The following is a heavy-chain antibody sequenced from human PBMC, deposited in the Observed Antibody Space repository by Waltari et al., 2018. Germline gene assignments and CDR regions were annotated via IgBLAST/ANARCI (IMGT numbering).Heavy chain of an antibody. J-gene: IGHJ5*02. D-gene: IGHD3-10*01. Sequence: QVQLQESGPGLVKSSETLSLTCTVSGGSISGYYWSWIRQPPGKGLGWMGYIHSSGFTIYNPSLKSRVIISVDTSQNQFSLKVSSVTAAETAVHYWARVNYKRAYNNWFDPWGQGTLVTVSS. CDR2: IHSSGFT. CDR3: ARVNYKRAYNNWFDP. CDR1: GGSISGYY. V-gene: IGHV4-59*01.